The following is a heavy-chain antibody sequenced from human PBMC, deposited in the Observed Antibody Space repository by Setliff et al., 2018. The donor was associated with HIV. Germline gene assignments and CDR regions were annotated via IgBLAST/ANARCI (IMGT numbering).Heavy chain of an antibody. J-gene: IGHJ4*02. D-gene: IGHD3-10*01. CDR2: IYPADSDT. Sequence: ESLKISCKGSGYNFTSFWIAWVRQMPGKGLEWMGIIYPADSDTRYSPSFQGQVTISADKSISTAFLQWRSLKASDTAIYYCARLPSLLWFGELNYYFDYWGQGTLVTVSS. CDR1: GYNFTSFW. V-gene: IGHV5-51*01. CDR3: ARLPSLLWFGELNYYFDY.